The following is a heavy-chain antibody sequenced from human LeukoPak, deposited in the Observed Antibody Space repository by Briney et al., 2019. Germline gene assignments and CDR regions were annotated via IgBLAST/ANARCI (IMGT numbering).Heavy chain of an antibody. CDR3: ARAAAAAGSPFDY. D-gene: IGHD6-13*01. V-gene: IGHV1-46*04. Sequence: ASVKVSCKASGYTFTSYYMHWVRQAPGQGLERMGIINPSGGSTSYAQKLQGRVTMTRDMSTSTVYMELSRLRSEDTAVYYCARAAAAAGSPFDYWGQGTLVTVSS. CDR1: GYTFTSYY. CDR2: INPSGGST. J-gene: IGHJ4*02.